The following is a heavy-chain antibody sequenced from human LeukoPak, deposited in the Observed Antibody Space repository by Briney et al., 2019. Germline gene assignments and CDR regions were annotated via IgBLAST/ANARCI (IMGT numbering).Heavy chain of an antibody. CDR1: GGSISSYY. CDR3: ARDRDGFFDY. D-gene: IGHD5-24*01. J-gene: IGHJ4*02. V-gene: IGHV4-59*01. Sequence: PSETLSLTCTVSGGSISSYYWSWIRQPPGKGLEWIGYIYYSGSTNYNPSLKSRVTISVDTSKNQFSLKLSPVTAADPAVYYCARDRDGFFDYWGQGTLVTVSS. CDR2: IYYSGST.